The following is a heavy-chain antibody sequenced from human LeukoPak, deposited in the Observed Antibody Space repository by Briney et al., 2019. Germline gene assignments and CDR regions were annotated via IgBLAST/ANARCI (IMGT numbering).Heavy chain of an antibody. CDR3: ARRYSSSWYLGANDY. D-gene: IGHD6-13*01. J-gene: IGHJ4*02. V-gene: IGHV4-34*01. Sequence: SETLSLTCAVYGGSFSGYYWSWIRQPPGKGLEWIGEINHSGSTNYNPSLKSRVTISVDTSKNQFSLKLSSVTAADTAVYYCARRYSSSWYLGANDYWGQGTLVTVSS. CDR1: GGSFSGYY. CDR2: INHSGST.